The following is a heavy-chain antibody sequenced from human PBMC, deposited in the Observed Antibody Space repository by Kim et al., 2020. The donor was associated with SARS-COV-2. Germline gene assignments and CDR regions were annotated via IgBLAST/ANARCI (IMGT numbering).Heavy chain of an antibody. Sequence: GGSLRLSCAASGFTFSNAWMSWVRQAPGKGLEWVGRIKSKADGGTTDYAAHVKGRFTIARDQSTNTLYLQMNSLKTEDTAVYYGTTDGRSWLQFYYYYGMDVWGQGTTVTVSS. CDR3: TTDGRSWLQFYYYYGMDV. CDR2: IKSKADGGTT. V-gene: IGHV3-15*01. D-gene: IGHD5-12*01. J-gene: IGHJ6*02. CDR1: GFTFSNAW.